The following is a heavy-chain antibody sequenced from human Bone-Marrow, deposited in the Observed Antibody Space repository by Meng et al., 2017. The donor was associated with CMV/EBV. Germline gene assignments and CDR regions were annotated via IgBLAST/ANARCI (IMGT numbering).Heavy chain of an antibody. CDR3: ARDLTIFGGGY. D-gene: IGHD3-3*01. V-gene: IGHV3-21*01. CDR1: GFTSSSYS. Sequence: GESLKISCAASGFTSSSYSMNWVRQAPGKGLEWVSSISSSSSYIYYADSVKGRFTISRDNAKNSLYLQMNSLRAEDTAVYYCARDLTIFGGGYWGQGTLVTVSS. CDR2: ISSSSSYI. J-gene: IGHJ4*02.